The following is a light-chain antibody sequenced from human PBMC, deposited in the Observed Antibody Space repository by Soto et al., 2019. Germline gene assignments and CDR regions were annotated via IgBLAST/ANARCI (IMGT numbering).Light chain of an antibody. CDR3: QHYNNWPHT. V-gene: IGKV3-15*01. CDR1: QSVSIH. CDR2: DAS. J-gene: IGKJ2*01. Sequence: IVMTQSPATLSVSPGEKATLSCRASQSVSIHLAWYQQKPGQTPSLLIYDASTRATGVPARFSGGVSETEFTLTISSLQSEDFAVYCCQHYNNWPHTFGQGTKLEIK.